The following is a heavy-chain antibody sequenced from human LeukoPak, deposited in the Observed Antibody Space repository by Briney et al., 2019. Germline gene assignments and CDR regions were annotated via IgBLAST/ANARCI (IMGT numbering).Heavy chain of an antibody. J-gene: IGHJ3*02. V-gene: IGHV4-28*01. CDR1: GYSISSSNW. CDR3: ASLAAAGTAAFDI. D-gene: IGHD6-13*01. CDR2: IYHSGST. Sequence: PSETLSLTCAVSGYSISSSNWWGWIRQPPGKGLEWIGYIYHSGSTYYNPSLKSRVTISVDRSKNQFSLKLSSVTAADTAVYYCASLAAAGTAAFDIWGQGTMVTVSS.